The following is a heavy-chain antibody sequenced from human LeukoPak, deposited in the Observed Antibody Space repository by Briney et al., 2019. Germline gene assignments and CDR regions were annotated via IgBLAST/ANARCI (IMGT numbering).Heavy chain of an antibody. J-gene: IGHJ6*02. Sequence: GGSLRLSCAASGFSFSNYGMHWVRQAPGTGLEWVALIQSDGSKTYSADSVKGRFTISRDNPRNTLYLQMNRLRPEDTAVYYCAKRYCKSATCRSDMDAWGQGTTVTVSS. CDR1: GFSFSNYG. V-gene: IGHV3-30*02. CDR3: AKRYCKSATCRSDMDA. D-gene: IGHD2-15*01. CDR2: IQSDGSKT.